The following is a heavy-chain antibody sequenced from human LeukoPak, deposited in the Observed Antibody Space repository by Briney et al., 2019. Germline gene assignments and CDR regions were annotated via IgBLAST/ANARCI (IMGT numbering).Heavy chain of an antibody. J-gene: IGHJ1*01. D-gene: IGHD4-17*01. Sequence: ASVKVSCKSSGYTFSDYTMHWVRQAPGQRLEWMGWINAGNGNTKYSQKFQGRVTITRDTSATTVYMELSSLTSEDTAVYFGARTWSTVTAEYFQLWGQGTLVTVSS. CDR1: GYTFSDYT. CDR3: ARTWSTVTAEYFQL. CDR2: INAGNGNT. V-gene: IGHV1-3*01.